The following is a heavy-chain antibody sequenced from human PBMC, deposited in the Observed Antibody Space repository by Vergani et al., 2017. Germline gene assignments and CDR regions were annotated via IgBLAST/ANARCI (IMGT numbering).Heavy chain of an antibody. CDR2: LYHSGGA. J-gene: IGHJ5*02. D-gene: IGHD3-10*01. Sequence: QLHLQESGPGLVKPSETLALTCTVSGGSITSSSYYWGWIRQPPGKGLEWIGNLYHSGGAYYNPSLKGRVAISGDTSKNQFSRKLISVTAADTAVYYCGRVANFYGLGSRLLDLWGQGILVTVSS. V-gene: IGHV4-39*07. CDR1: GGSITSSSYY. CDR3: GRVANFYGLGSRLLDL.